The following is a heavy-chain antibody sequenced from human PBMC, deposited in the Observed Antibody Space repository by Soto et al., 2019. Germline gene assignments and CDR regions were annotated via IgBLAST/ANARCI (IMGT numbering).Heavy chain of an antibody. CDR1: GGTFSSYT. D-gene: IGHD3-3*01. CDR2: IIPILGIA. J-gene: IGHJ6*02. CDR3: AGLRPPTPHPPDV. V-gene: IGHV1-69*02. Sequence: QVQLVQSGAEVKKPGSSVKVSCKASGGTFSSYTISWVRQAPGQGLEWMGRIIPILGIANYAQKFQGRVTITADKSTSTAYMELSTQRSEDTAVYYCAGLRPPTPHPPDVGGQGTTVPVSS.